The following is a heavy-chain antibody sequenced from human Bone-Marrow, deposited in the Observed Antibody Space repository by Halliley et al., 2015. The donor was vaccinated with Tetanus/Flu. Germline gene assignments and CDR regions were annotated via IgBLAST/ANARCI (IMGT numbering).Heavy chain of an antibody. D-gene: IGHD6-13*01. J-gene: IGHJ6*02. V-gene: IGHV3-21*01. CDR1: GFTFSSYS. CDR2: ISSSSSYI. Sequence: SLRLSCAASGFTFSSYSMSWVRQAPGKGLEWVSSISSSSSYIYYADSLKGRSTISRDNAKTSLYLQMNSLRAEDTAVYYCARDKEQLGYSRNGMDVWGQGTTVTVSS. CDR3: ARDKEQLGYSRNGMDV.